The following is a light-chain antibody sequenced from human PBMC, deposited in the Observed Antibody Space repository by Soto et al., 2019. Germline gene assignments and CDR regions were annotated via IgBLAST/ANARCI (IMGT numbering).Light chain of an antibody. Sequence: QPVLTQPPSVSGAPGQRVTISCTGSSSSIGAGYDVHWYQQLPGTAPKLLIYSNSNRPSGVPDRFSGSKSGTSASLAITGLQAEDEADYYCQSYDSSPRVVFGGGTKVTVL. V-gene: IGLV1-40*01. CDR2: SNS. CDR1: SSSIGAGYD. J-gene: IGLJ2*01. CDR3: QSYDSSPRVV.